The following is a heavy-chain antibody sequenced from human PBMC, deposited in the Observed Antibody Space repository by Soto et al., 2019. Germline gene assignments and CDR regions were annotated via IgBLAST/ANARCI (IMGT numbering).Heavy chain of an antibody. CDR2: IGTTGDT. CDR1: GFTFSSYD. Sequence: GGSLRLSCSASGFTFSSYDMHWVRQGTGKGLEWVSAIGTTGDTYYAGSVKDRFTISRENAKNSLYLQMNSLRAGDTAIYFCARAIAQNIFDYWGQGPLVTVS. CDR3: ARAIAQNIFDY. D-gene: IGHD3-22*01. V-gene: IGHV3-13*04. J-gene: IGHJ4*02.